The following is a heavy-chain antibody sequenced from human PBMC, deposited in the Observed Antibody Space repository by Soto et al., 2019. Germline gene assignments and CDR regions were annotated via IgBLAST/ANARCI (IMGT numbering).Heavy chain of an antibody. D-gene: IGHD2-15*01. CDR1: GDSISTVDYF. Sequence: SETLSLTCSVSGDSISTVDYFLAWIRQPPGQALESIGYIYKSATTYYNASGESRVAISLDTSKSQLSLNVTSVTAADTAVYFCARGRYCLTGRCFPNWFDSWGQGTLVPVSS. J-gene: IGHJ5*01. CDR3: ARGRYCLTGRCFPNWFDS. CDR2: IYKSATT. V-gene: IGHV4-30-4*01.